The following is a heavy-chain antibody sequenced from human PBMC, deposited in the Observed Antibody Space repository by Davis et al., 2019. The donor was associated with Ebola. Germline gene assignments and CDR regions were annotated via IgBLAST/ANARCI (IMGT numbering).Heavy chain of an antibody. CDR2: INPNSGGT. D-gene: IGHD2-15*01. V-gene: IGHV1-2*02. CDR1: GYTFTGYY. CDR3: AREGSRGTDNWFDP. Sequence: ASVQVSCKASGYTFTGYYMHWVRQAPGQGLEWMRWINPNSGGTNYAQKFQGRVTMTEDTSTDTAYMELSRLRSDDTAVYYCAREGSRGTDNWFDPWGQGTLVTVSS. J-gene: IGHJ5*02.